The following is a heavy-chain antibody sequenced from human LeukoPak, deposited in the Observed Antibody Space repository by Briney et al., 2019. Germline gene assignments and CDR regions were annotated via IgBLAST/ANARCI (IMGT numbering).Heavy chain of an antibody. V-gene: IGHV4-34*01. Sequence: SETLSLTCAVYGGSFSGYYWSWIRQPPGKGLEWIGEINHSGSTNYNPSLKSRVTISVDTSKNQFSLELSSVTAADTAVYYCARCRPAAIAGLLYNWFDPWGQGTLVTVSS. D-gene: IGHD2-2*01. CDR2: INHSGST. CDR3: ARCRPAAIAGLLYNWFDP. J-gene: IGHJ5*02. CDR1: GGSFSGYY.